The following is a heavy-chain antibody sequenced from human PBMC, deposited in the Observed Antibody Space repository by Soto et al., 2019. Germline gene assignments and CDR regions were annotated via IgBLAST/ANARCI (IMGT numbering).Heavy chain of an antibody. D-gene: IGHD3-10*01. J-gene: IGHJ4*02. CDR1: GFTFGDYA. V-gene: IGHV3-49*03. CDR3: TADLIGTYYSPYDY. CDR2: IRSKTDGETT. Sequence: GGSLRLSCTASGFTFGDYAMSWFRQAPGKGLEWVGFIRSKTDGETTDYAAPVKGRFSVSRDDSKNTLHLQMNSLKTEDTAVYYCTADLIGTYYSPYDYWGQGILVTVSS.